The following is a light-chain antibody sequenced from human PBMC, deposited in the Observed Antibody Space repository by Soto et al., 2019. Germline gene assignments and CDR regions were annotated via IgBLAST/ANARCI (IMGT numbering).Light chain of an antibody. V-gene: IGKV1-5*01. J-gene: IGKJ5*01. CDR3: QQYSSYIS. Sequence: DIQMTQSPSTLSASVGDRVTITCRASQSISNWLAWYQQIPGKAPKLLIYDASSLENGVPSRFSGSGSGTEFTLTISSLQPDDFATYYCQQYSSYISFGQGTRLEIK. CDR2: DAS. CDR1: QSISNW.